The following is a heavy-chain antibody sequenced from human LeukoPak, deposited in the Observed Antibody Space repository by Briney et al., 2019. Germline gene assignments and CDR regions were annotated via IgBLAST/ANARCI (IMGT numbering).Heavy chain of an antibody. D-gene: IGHD1-14*01. V-gene: IGHV1-2*02. CDR2: INPNSGGT. CDR1: GYTFTGYY. Sequence: ASVKVSCKASGYTFTGYYMHWGRQAPGQGLEWMGWINPNSGGTNYAQKFQGRVTMTRDTSISTAYMELSRLRSDDTAVYYCARQYETGQGWFDPWGQGTLVTVSS. CDR3: ARQYETGQGWFDP. J-gene: IGHJ5*02.